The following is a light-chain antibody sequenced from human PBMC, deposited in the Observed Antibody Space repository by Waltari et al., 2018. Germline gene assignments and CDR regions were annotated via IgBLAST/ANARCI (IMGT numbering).Light chain of an antibody. Sequence: DIQMTQSPSSLSASVGDRVTIACRTSQSIRTYLNWYQQKPGKAPKLLIYAASTLQSGVPSRFSGSGSGTDFTLTISSLQPEDFVTYYCEQSYNTLTFGGGTKVEIK. J-gene: IGKJ4*01. V-gene: IGKV1-39*01. CDR3: EQSYNTLT. CDR2: AAS. CDR1: QSIRTY.